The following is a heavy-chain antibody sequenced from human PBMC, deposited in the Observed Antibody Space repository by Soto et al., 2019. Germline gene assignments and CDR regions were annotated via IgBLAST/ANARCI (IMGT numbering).Heavy chain of an antibody. V-gene: IGHV4-61*01. CDR3: ARENMGVWGSDYYYGMDV. D-gene: IGHD3-16*01. CDR2: IYYSGST. J-gene: IGHJ6*02. CDR1: GGSVSIGSYY. Sequence: SETLSLTCTVSGGSVSIGSYYWSWIRQPPGKGLEWIGYIYYSGSTNYNTSLKSRVTISVDTSKNQYSMKLSSVTAADTAFYYFARENMGVWGSDYYYGMDVWGQGTTVTVSS.